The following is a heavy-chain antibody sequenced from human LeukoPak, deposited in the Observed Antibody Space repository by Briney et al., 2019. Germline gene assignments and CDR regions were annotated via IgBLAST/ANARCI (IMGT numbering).Heavy chain of an antibody. J-gene: IGHJ6*03. D-gene: IGHD3-16*01. CDR1: GGSISSGSYY. CDR2: IYYSGST. Sequence: NPSETLSLTCTVSGGSISSGSYYWSWIRQPAGKGLEWIGYIYYSGSTNYNPSLKSRVTISVDTSKNQFSLKLSSVTAADTAVYYCARETSQKGAHYMDVWGKGTTVTISS. CDR3: ARETSQKGAHYMDV. V-gene: IGHV4-61*10.